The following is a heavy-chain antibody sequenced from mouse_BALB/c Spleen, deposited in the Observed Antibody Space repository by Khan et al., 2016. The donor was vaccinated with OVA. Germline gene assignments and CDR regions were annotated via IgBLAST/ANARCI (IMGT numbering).Heavy chain of an antibody. J-gene: IGHJ3*01. D-gene: IGHD1-1*01. CDR3: ANHGSSSAWFTY. Sequence: QIQLVQSGAELAKPGASVKMSCKASGYTFTSYWMHWVKQRPGQGLEWIGYINPSTGYTDYNQRFKDKATLTADKSSSTAYMQLSSLTSEDSAVYYCANHGSSSAWFTYWGQETLVTVSA. CDR2: INPSTGYT. CDR1: GYTFTSYW. V-gene: IGHV1-7*01.